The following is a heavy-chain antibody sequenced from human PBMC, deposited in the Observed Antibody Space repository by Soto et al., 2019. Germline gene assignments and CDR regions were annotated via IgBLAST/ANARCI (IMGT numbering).Heavy chain of an antibody. CDR1: GGSIISGGYY. Sequence: QVQLQESGPGLVKPSQTLSLTCTVSGGSIISGGYYWSWIRQHPGQGLEWIGYISYSGSNYYNPSLKSRVTVSVDTSNNQCSLKLSSVTVADTAVYYCARDSSPHRRGMDVWGQGTTVTVS. CDR2: ISYSGSN. CDR3: ARDSSPHRRGMDV. V-gene: IGHV4-31*03. J-gene: IGHJ6*02.